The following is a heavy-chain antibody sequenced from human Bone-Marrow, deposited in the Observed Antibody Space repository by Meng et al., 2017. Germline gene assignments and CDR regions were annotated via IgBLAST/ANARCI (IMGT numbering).Heavy chain of an antibody. CDR2: INAGNGNT. Sequence: ASVKVSCKASGYTFTSYAMHWVRQAPGQRLEWMGWINAGNGNTKYSQKFQGRVTITRDTSASTAYMELSSLRSEDTAVYYCARVPYFSSAGTHGWIDYWGQGTLVTVSS. D-gene: IGHD6-13*01. CDR3: ARVPYFSSAGTHGWIDY. V-gene: IGHV1-3*01. CDR1: GYTFTSYA. J-gene: IGHJ4*02.